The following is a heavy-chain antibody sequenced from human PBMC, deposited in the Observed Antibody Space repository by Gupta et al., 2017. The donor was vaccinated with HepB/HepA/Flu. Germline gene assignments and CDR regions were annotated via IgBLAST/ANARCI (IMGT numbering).Heavy chain of an antibody. CDR1: GRTFTTPY. Sequence: QVHLVQSGAEVKKPGASVKTSCQASGRTFTTPYIHWLRQAPRQGLEWMGWINHDSGDTKYAQKFQGRVTMTRDTSISTVYMDLSSLRSDDTAIYYCVRIMRGSSYFDPWGQGTLVTVS. CDR2: INHDSGDT. V-gene: IGHV1-2*02. CDR3: VRIMRGSSYFDP. D-gene: IGHD4-11*01. J-gene: IGHJ5*02.